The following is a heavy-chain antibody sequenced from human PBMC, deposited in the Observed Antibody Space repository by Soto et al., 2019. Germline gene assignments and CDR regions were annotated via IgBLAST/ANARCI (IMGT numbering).Heavy chain of an antibody. Sequence: PGGSLRLSCAAPGFTFSSYSMNWVRQAPGKGLEWVSSISSSSSYIYYADSVKGRFTISRDNAKNSLYLQMNSLRAEDTAVYYCARDMERRPFDYWGQGTLVTVSS. J-gene: IGHJ4*02. V-gene: IGHV3-21*01. CDR3: ARDMERRPFDY. D-gene: IGHD1-1*01. CDR2: ISSSSSYI. CDR1: GFTFSSYS.